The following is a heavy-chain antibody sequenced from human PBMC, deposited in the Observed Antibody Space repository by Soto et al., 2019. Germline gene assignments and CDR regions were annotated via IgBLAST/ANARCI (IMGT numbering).Heavy chain of an antibody. V-gene: IGHV1-69*12. CDR2: IIPIFGTA. Sequence: QVQLVQSGAEVKKAGSSVKVSCKASGGTFSSYAISWVRQAPGQGLEWMGGIIPIFGTANYAQKFQGRVTITADESTSKGYMGLISLRSEDTAVYYCASLTFEGVMRFDPWCQGTMDIVSS. CDR3: ASLTFEGVMRFDP. CDR1: GGTFSSYA. J-gene: IGHJ5*02. D-gene: IGHD3-16*01.